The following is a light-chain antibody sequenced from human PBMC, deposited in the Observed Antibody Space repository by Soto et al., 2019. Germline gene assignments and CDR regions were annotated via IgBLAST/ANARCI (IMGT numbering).Light chain of an antibody. Sequence: EIVLTQSPGTLSLSPGERATLSCRASQSVSSNYLAWYQQKPGQAPRLLIYGASSRATSISARFSGSGSGTDFTLTISRLEPEDFAVYYWQQYDNSRTFGQGTKVEMK. CDR3: QQYDNSRT. J-gene: IGKJ1*01. CDR1: QSVSSNY. V-gene: IGKV3-20*01. CDR2: GAS.